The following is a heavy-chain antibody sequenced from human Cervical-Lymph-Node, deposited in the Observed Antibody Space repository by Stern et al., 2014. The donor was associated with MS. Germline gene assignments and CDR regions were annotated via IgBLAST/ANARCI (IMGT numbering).Heavy chain of an antibody. Sequence: VQLVESAAEVKKPGASVKVSCKASGYTFTSYGISWVRQAPGQGLEWMGWISAYNGNTNYAQKLQGRVTMTTDTSTSTAYMELRSLRSDDTAVYYCARGYLVAVAGSDGMDVWGQGTTVTVSS. V-gene: IGHV1-18*01. CDR3: ARGYLVAVAGSDGMDV. CDR2: ISAYNGNT. CDR1: GYTFTSYG. J-gene: IGHJ6*02. D-gene: IGHD6-19*01.